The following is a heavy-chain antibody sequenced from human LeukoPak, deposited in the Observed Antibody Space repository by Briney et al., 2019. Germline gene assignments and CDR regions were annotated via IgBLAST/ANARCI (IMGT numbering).Heavy chain of an antibody. CDR2: IYTSGST. J-gene: IGHJ6*03. Sequence: SETLSLTCTVSGGSISSYYSSWIRQPAGKGLEWIGRIYTSGSTNYNPSLKSRVTISVDKSKNQFSLKLSSVTAADTAVYYCARDAVCSSTSCYGYYYYYMDVWGKGTTVSVSS. CDR3: ARDAVCSSTSCYGYYYYYMDV. CDR1: GGSISSYY. V-gene: IGHV4-4*07. D-gene: IGHD2-2*01.